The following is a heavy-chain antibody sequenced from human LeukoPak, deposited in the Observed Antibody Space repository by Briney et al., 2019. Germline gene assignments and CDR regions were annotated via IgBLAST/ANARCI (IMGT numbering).Heavy chain of an antibody. V-gene: IGHV4-59*01. CDR3: ARGASGYSYG. Sequence: SETLSLTCTVSGGSISNYFWTWIRQPPGKGLEWIGNIYYSGSTNYHPSLKSRLTISIDTSKNQFSQSLRSVTAADTAVYYCARGASGYSYGWGQGTLVTVSS. J-gene: IGHJ4*02. CDR1: GGSISNYF. CDR2: IYYSGST. D-gene: IGHD5-18*01.